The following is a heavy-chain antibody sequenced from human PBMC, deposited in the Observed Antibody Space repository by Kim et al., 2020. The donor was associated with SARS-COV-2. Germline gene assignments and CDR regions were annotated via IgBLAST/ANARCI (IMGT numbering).Heavy chain of an antibody. Sequence: SLKSRVTISVDTSKNQFALKLSSVTAADTAVYYCARHAPLYWSSTSCYTIDYWGQGTLVTVSS. V-gene: IGHV4-39*01. D-gene: IGHD2-2*02. CDR3: ARHAPLYWSSTSCYTIDY. J-gene: IGHJ4*02.